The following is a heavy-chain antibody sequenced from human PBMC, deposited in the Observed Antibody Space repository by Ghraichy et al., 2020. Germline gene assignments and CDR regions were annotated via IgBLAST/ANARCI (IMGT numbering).Heavy chain of an antibody. D-gene: IGHD3-22*01. CDR3: ARQRITMIVVVITRNAFDI. CDR2: INHSGST. J-gene: IGHJ3*02. V-gene: IGHV4-34*01. CDR1: GGSFSGYY. Sequence: SETLSLTCAVYGGSFSGYYWSWIRQPPGKGLEWIGEINHSGSTNYNPSLKSRVTISVDTSKNQFSLKLSSVTAADTAVYYCARQRITMIVVVITRNAFDIWGQGTMVTVSS.